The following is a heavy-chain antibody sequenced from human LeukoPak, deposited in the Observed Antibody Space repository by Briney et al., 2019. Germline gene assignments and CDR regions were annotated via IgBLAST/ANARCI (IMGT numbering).Heavy chain of an antibody. V-gene: IGHV4-59*08. CDR1: GGPISRYY. Sequence: PSETLSLTCTVSGGPISRYYWSWIRQPPGKGLEWIGHIYDSGITNYNPSLKSRVTISVDTSKNQFSLKLSSVTAADTAVYYCARAQNYARIDYWGQGTLVTVSS. D-gene: IGHD3-16*01. J-gene: IGHJ4*02. CDR2: IYDSGIT. CDR3: ARAQNYARIDY.